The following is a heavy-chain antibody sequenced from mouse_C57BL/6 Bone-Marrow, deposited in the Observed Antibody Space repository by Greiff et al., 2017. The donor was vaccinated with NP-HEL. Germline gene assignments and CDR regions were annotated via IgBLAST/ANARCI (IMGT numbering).Heavy chain of an antibody. Sequence: QVQLKQPGAELVRPGTSVKLSCKASGYTFTSYWMHWVKQRPGQGLEWIGVIDPSDSYTNYNQKFKGKATLTVDTSSSTAYMQLSSLTSEDSAVYYCARVSAMVKGFAYWGRGTRVTVSA. D-gene: IGHD2-2*01. V-gene: IGHV1-59*01. CDR3: ARVSAMVKGFAY. J-gene: IGHJ3*01. CDR2: IDPSDSYT. CDR1: GYTFTSYW.